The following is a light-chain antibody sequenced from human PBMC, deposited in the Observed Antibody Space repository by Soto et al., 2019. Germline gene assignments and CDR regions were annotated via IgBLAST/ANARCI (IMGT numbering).Light chain of an antibody. J-gene: IGKJ1*01. CDR1: QSVSSY. CDR3: QQRTNWHRT. CDR2: HAS. V-gene: IGKV3-11*01. Sequence: EVVLTQSPATLSLSPGESATLSCRASQSVSSYLAWYQQKPGQAPRLLIYHASNRATGIPARFSGSGSGTDFTLTISSLEPEDFAVYYCQQRTNWHRTFGQGTKVEIK.